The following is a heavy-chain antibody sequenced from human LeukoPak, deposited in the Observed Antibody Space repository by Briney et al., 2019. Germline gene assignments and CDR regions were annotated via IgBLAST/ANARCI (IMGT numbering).Heavy chain of an antibody. Sequence: PGGSLRLSCAASGFTFSSYGMHWVRQAPGKGLEWVAVISYDGSNKYYADSVKGRFTISRDNSKNTLYPQMNSLRAEDTAVYYCAKDYRRYCSSTSCQPFDYWGQGTLVTVSS. CDR3: AKDYRRYCSSTSCQPFDY. CDR1: GFTFSSYG. J-gene: IGHJ4*02. CDR2: ISYDGSNK. V-gene: IGHV3-30*18. D-gene: IGHD2-2*01.